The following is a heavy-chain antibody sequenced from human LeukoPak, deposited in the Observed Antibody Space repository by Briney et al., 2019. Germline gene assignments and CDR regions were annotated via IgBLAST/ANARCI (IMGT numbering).Heavy chain of an antibody. Sequence: PSETLSLTCTVSGGSISSGGYYWSWIRQHPGQGLEWIGYIYYSGSTYYNPSLKSRVTISVGTSKNQFSLKLSSVTAADTAVYYCARDSGRDAFDIWGQGTMVTVSS. CDR3: ARDSGRDAFDI. V-gene: IGHV4-31*03. J-gene: IGHJ3*02. CDR2: IYYSGST. CDR1: GGSISSGGYY.